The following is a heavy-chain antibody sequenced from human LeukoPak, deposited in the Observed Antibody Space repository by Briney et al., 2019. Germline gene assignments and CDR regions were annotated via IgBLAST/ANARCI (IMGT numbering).Heavy chain of an antibody. CDR2: IRGGDGST. J-gene: IGHJ4*02. CDR1: GFPFSTYA. CDR3: AKVLPKAAYEYVWWSYRYTSYFDY. Sequence: GGSLRLSCAASGFPFSTYAMSGVRQAPGKGLEWVSSIRGGDGSTYYADSVRGRFAISRDNSKNTLYLQMNSLRAEDTAVYYCAKVLPKAAYEYVWWSYRYTSYFDYWARGTLVSVSS. D-gene: IGHD3-16*02. V-gene: IGHV3-23*01.